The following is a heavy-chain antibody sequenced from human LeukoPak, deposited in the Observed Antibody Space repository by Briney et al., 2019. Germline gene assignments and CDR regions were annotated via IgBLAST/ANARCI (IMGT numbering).Heavy chain of an antibody. Sequence: PGGSLRLSCAASGFTFSSYWMSWVRQAPGKGLEWVANIKQDGSEKYYVDSVKGRFTISRDNSKNTLYLQMTSLRAEDTAVYYCAKDLDSSARDGYNSVYGPFDYWGQGTLVTVSS. D-gene: IGHD5-24*01. V-gene: IGHV3-7*03. CDR3: AKDLDSSARDGYNSVYGPFDY. CDR2: IKQDGSEK. J-gene: IGHJ4*02. CDR1: GFTFSSYW.